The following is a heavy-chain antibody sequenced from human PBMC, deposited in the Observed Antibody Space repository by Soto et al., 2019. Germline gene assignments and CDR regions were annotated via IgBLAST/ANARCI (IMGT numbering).Heavy chain of an antibody. CDR3: ARDQSGADLGSPAY. Sequence: QVQLVQSGAEVKKPGASVKVSCKASGYTFTGYYIHWLRQAPGQGLEWMGWMNANSGGANHAPKFQGRVAMSRDTSTNTAYLQLRALTSDDTAVYYCARDQSGADLGSPAYWGQGTLVTVSS. J-gene: IGHJ4*02. V-gene: IGHV1-2*02. CDR1: GYTFTGYY. CDR2: MNANSGGA. D-gene: IGHD1-26*01.